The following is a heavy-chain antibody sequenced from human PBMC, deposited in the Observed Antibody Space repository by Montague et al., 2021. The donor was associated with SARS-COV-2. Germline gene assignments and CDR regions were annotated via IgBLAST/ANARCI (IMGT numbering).Heavy chain of an antibody. D-gene: IGHD4-23*01. CDR2: IHHGGST. Sequence: SETLSLTCAVHGGSFSTYSWNWIRQPPGKGLEWIGEIHHGGSTNYNPSLKSRVTISADTSKNQFSLKLTSVAAADTAVYYCARLGGGVVTASILGVGPYYSYYYMDVWGKGTTVTVSS. CDR3: ARLGGGVVTASILGVGPYYSYYYMDV. J-gene: IGHJ6*03. CDR1: GGSFSTYS. V-gene: IGHV4-34*01.